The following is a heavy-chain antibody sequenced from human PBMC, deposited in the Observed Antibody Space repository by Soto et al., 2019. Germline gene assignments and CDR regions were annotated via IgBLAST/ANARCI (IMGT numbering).Heavy chain of an antibody. J-gene: IGHJ4*02. D-gene: IGHD1-26*01. V-gene: IGHV4-39*01. CDR1: GGSISSSSYC. CDR3: ARRRIVVSTNVDY. Sequence: PSETLSLTYNVSGGSISSSSYCWGWIMHPPGKGLGWIGHIFHTWSTYYNPSVKSRVTISVDTSKNQFSLNLSSVTSTDTAVYYCARRRIVVSTNVDYGGQGTLVTASS. CDR2: IFHTWST.